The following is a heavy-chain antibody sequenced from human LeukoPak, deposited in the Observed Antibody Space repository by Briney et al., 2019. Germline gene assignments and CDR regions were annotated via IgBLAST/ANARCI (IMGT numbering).Heavy chain of an antibody. CDR1: GFTFSSYG. J-gene: IGHJ4*02. Sequence: GGSLRLSCAASGFTFSSYGMHWVRQAPGKGLEWVAVISYDGSNKYYADSVKGRFTISRDNSKNTLYLQMNSLRAEDTAVYYCARVGSISSSGWFDYFDYWGQGTLVTVSS. CDR2: ISYDGSNK. CDR3: ARVGSISSSGWFDYFDY. D-gene: IGHD6-19*01. V-gene: IGHV3-30*03.